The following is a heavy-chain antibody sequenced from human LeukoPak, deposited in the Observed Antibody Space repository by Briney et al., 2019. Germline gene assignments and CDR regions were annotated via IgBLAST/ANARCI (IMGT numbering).Heavy chain of an antibody. CDR3: ARDPATSTSWGAFDY. D-gene: IGHD6-6*01. CDR1: EFTFSSSW. CDR2: IKPDGTQQ. V-gene: IGHV3-7*03. J-gene: IGHJ4*02. Sequence: GGSLRLSCAASEFTFSSSWMTWVRQAPGRGLEWVANIKPDGTQQYYVDSVKGRFTISRDNPKNSLYLQMNSLRADDTAVYYCARDPATSTSWGAFDYWGQGTLVTVSS.